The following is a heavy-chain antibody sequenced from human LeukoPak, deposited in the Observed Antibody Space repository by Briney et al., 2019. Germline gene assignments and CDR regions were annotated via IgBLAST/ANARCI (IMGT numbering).Heavy chain of an antibody. Sequence: SETLSLTCAVSGGSISSSNWWSWVRQPPGKGLEWIGEIYHSGSTNYNPSLKSRVTISVDTSKNQFSLKLSSVTAADTAVYYCARGIRRSWPSAGYWGQGTLVTVSS. CDR3: ARGIRRSWPSAGY. D-gene: IGHD6-13*01. V-gene: IGHV4-4*02. J-gene: IGHJ4*02. CDR1: GGSISSSNW. CDR2: IYHSGST.